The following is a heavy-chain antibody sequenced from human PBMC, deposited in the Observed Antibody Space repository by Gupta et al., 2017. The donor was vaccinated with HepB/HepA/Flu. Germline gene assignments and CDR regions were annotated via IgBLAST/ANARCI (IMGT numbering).Heavy chain of an antibody. Sequence: QVQLQQWGAGLLKPSETLSLTCAVYGGSFSGYYWSWIRQPPGKGLEWIGEINHSGSTNYNPSLKSRVTISVDTSKNQFSLKLSSVTAADTAVYYCASRYGSGPLGYMDVWGKGTTVTVSS. CDR1: GGSFSGYY. D-gene: IGHD3-10*01. J-gene: IGHJ6*03. V-gene: IGHV4-34*01. CDR3: ASRYGSGPLGYMDV. CDR2: INHSGST.